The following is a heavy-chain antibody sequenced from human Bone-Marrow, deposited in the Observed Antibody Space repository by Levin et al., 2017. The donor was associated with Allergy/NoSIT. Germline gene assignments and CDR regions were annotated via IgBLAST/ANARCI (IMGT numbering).Heavy chain of an antibody. J-gene: IGHJ4*02. Sequence: GESLKISCKGSGFTFTEYDTVWVRQATGQGLEWMGWMNPISGNTGYAQNFQGRVTMTRDTSIGTAFMELSSLTSDDTAIYYCARRRGYSIDPSNFYFDYWGQGTLVSVSS. V-gene: IGHV1-8*01. CDR3: ARRRGYSIDPSNFYFDY. D-gene: IGHD5-18*01. CDR2: MNPISGNT. CDR1: GFTFTEYD.